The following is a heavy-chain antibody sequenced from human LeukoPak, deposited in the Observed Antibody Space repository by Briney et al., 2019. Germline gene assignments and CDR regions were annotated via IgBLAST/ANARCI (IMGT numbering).Heavy chain of an antibody. CDR1: GGSISSSSYY. CDR2: INSDGSST. J-gene: IGHJ4*02. V-gene: IGHV3-74*01. D-gene: IGHD3-3*01. CDR3: ARVEPIRLLVDY. Sequence: ETLSLTCTVSGGSISSSSYYWGWIRQPPGKGLVWVSRINSDGSSTTYADSVKGRFTISRDNAKNTLYLQMNSLRAEDTAVYYCARVEPIRLLVDYWGQGTLVTVSS.